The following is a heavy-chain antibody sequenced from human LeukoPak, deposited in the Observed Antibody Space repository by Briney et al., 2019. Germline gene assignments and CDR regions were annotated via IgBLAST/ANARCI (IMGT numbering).Heavy chain of an antibody. CDR2: IHTSGST. V-gene: IGHV4-4*07. D-gene: IGHD6-19*01. Sequence: SETLSLTCTVSGGSISSYYWSWIRQTAGKGLKWIGRIHTSGSTNHNPSPSLKSRVTMSVDTSKTQFSLKLNSVTAADTAVYYCAREAYSSGWYVNFWGQGTLVTVSS. CDR3: AREAYSSGWYVNF. J-gene: IGHJ4*02. CDR1: GGSISSYY.